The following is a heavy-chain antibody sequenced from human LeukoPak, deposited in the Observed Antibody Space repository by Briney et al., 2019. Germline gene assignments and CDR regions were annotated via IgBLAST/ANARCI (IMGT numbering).Heavy chain of an antibody. CDR1: GFTFSSYG. V-gene: IGHV3-30*02. CDR3: ARETGSPYDFWSGYYYFDY. CDR2: IWYDGSDK. Sequence: GGSLRLSCAASGFTFSSYGMNWVRQAPGKGLEWVAFIWYDGSDKYYADSVKGRFTISRDNSKNTLYLQMNSLRAEDTAVYYCARETGSPYDFWSGYYYFDYWGQGTLVTVSS. J-gene: IGHJ4*02. D-gene: IGHD3-3*01.